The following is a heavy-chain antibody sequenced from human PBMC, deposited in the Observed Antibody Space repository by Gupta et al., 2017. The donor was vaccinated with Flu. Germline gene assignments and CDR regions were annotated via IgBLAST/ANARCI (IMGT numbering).Heavy chain of an antibody. CDR3: ARDTGTPAILDF. J-gene: IGHJ4*02. V-gene: IGHV3-11*05. D-gene: IGHD2-2*01. CDR1: GFNFSDYY. Sequence: QVMLVESGGGLVKSGGSLRLSCEASGFNFSDYYISWIRQSSGKGLEWVSYISSTSSHRKYADSVKGRFSISRDNAKNAVYLEMSSLRAEDTAVYYCARDTGTPAILDFWGQGTLVSVSS. CDR2: ISSTSSHR.